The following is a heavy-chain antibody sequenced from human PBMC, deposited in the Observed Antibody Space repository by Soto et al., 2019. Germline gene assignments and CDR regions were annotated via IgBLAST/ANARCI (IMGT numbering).Heavy chain of an antibody. Sequence: QVQLVQSGAELKKPGASVKVSCKASGYTFSSYNINWVRQATGQGLEWMGWMNPNSGTTGYAQKFQDSITLNRDTTITTAYMELSSLTSDDTAVYFCLRYGVDATYWGRGTHVTVSS. CDR1: GYTFSSYN. D-gene: IGHD2-8*01. J-gene: IGHJ4*02. CDR3: LRYGVDATY. V-gene: IGHV1-8*02. CDR2: MNPNSGTT.